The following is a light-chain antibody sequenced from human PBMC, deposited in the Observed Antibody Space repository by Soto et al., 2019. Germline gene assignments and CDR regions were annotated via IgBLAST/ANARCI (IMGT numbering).Light chain of an antibody. V-gene: IGKV3-15*01. J-gene: IGKJ1*01. CDR3: QQYDKWPRA. CDR2: YAS. CDR1: QSISSN. Sequence: EIVMTQSPATLTVSPGERATLSCRASQSISSNLAWYQQKPGQAPRLPIHYASTRATSIPARFSGSGSGTEFTLTISSLQSEDFAVYYCQQYDKWPRAFGQGTKVDIK.